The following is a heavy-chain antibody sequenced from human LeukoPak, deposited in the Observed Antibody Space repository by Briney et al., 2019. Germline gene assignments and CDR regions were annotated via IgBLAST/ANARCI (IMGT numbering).Heavy chain of an antibody. CDR2: IYSGGST. CDR3: ARDSRSGYYYGMDV. CDR1: GFTVSSNY. V-gene: IGHV3-66*02. J-gene: IGHJ6*02. D-gene: IGHD6-6*01. Sequence: GGSLRLSCAASGFTVSSNYMSWVRQAPGKGLEWVSVIYSGGSTYYADSVKGRFTISRDNSKNTLCLQMNSLRAEDTAVYYCARDSRSGYYYGMDVWGQGTTVTVSS.